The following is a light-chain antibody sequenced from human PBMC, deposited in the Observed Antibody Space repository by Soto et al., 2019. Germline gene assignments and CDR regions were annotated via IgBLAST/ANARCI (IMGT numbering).Light chain of an antibody. CDR1: QNIRSNE. CDR3: QDYGTSAPWT. J-gene: IGKJ1*01. V-gene: IGKV3-20*01. Sequence: VLTQSPGTLSLSPGERTTLSCRASQNIRSNELAWYQQKPGQPPRLLIYRGSSSAPVIPDRCSGRGSGTEFTLTISRREAADVAVYYCQDYGTSAPWTFGQGTRVEIK. CDR2: RGS.